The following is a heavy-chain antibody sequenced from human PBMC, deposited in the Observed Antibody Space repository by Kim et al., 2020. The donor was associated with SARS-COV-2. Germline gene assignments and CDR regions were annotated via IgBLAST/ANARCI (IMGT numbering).Heavy chain of an antibody. CDR3: ARGSGSSGYYYDAFDI. V-gene: IGHV3-30*04. D-gene: IGHD3-22*01. CDR1: GFSFSSYA. Sequence: GGSLRLSCAASGFSFSSYAMYWVRQAPGKGLEWVAVISYDGRNKYYADSVKGRFTISRDNSKNTLYLQMNSLRVEDTAVYYCARGSGSSGYYYDAFDIWGQGTMVTVSS. J-gene: IGHJ3*02. CDR2: ISYDGRNK.